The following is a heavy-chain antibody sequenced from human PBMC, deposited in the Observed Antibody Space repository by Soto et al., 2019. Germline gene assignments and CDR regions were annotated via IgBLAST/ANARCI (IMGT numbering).Heavy chain of an antibody. CDR2: ISGSGGST. D-gene: IGHD6-19*01. Sequence: EVQLLESGGGLVQPGGSLRLSCVASGFTFSSYAMSWVRQAPGKGLEWVSAISGSGGSTYYADSVKGRFTISRDNSKNTLYLQMNSLRAEDTAVYYCAERRAVAGPFDYWGQGTLVTVSS. V-gene: IGHV3-23*01. J-gene: IGHJ4*02. CDR3: AERRAVAGPFDY. CDR1: GFTFSSYA.